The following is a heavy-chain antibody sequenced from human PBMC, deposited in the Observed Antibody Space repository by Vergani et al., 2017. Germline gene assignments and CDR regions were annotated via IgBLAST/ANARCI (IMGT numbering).Heavy chain of an antibody. J-gene: IGHJ6*01. CDR1: GFSFRNAW. CDR3: TTDPRYCGDGSCYWLRDHHYYGMDV. CDR2: IKSTFDRGTT. V-gene: IGHV3-15*07. D-gene: IGHD2-21*01. Sequence: EVQLVESGGGIVKPGGSLRLSCVASGFSFRNAWMNWVRRTPGKGLEWVGRIKSTFDRGTTDYAAAVKGRFTISRDDSKNTPFLQMNGLKTEDIGVYYCTTDPRYCGDGSCYWLRDHHYYGMDVWGRGATVAVSS.